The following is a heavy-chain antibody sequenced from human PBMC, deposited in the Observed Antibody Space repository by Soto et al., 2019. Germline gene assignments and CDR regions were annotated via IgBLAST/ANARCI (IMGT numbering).Heavy chain of an antibody. V-gene: IGHV4-61*08. CDR3: ARDLWGYCGTDCYPLDV. Sequence: SETLSLTCTVSGGSISSGGYYWSWIRQHPGKGPEWIGYIYHSGTTYYNPSFKSRVTISVDTSKNQFSLKLNSVTAADTAVYYCARDLWGYCGTDCYPLDVWGQGTTVTVSS. CDR1: GGSISSGGYY. J-gene: IGHJ6*02. D-gene: IGHD2-21*02. CDR2: IYHSGTT.